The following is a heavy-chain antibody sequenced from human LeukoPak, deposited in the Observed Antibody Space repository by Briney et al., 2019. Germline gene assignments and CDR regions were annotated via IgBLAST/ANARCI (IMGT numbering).Heavy chain of an antibody. CDR1: GGSISGYY. V-gene: IGHV4-59*01. CDR3: ARGGLENGYHSNDGFDI. CDR2: IYYSGST. J-gene: IGHJ3*02. D-gene: IGHD3-22*01. Sequence: SQTLSLTCTVSGGSISGYYWSWIRQPPGKGLEWIGYIYYSGSTKYNPSLKSRVTMSVDTSRNQFSLKLSSVTAADTAVYYCARGGLENGYHSNDGFDIWGQGTMVTVSS.